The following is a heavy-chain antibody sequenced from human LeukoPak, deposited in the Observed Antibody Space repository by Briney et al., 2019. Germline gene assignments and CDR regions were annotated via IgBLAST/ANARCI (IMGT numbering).Heavy chain of an antibody. CDR1: GGSISSGGYY. CDR3: ARVVGGLVQGSFYFDY. D-gene: IGHD3-10*01. Sequence: SETLSLTCTVSGGSISSGGYYWSWIRQHPGKGLEWIGYIYYSGSTYYNPSLKSRVTISADTSKNQFSLKLSSVTAADTAVYYCARVVGGLVQGSFYFDYWGQGTLVTVSS. CDR2: IYYSGST. J-gene: IGHJ4*02. V-gene: IGHV4-31*03.